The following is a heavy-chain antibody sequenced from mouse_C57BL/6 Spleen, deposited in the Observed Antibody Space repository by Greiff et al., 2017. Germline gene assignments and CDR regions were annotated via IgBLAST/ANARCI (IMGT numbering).Heavy chain of an antibody. D-gene: IGHD1-1*01. V-gene: IGHV1-80*01. J-gene: IGHJ2*01. CDR2: IYPGDGDT. CDR3: ARFRYYYGSSYFDY. CDR1: GYAFSSYW. Sequence: QVQLKQSGAELVKPGASVKISCKASGYAFSSYWMNWVKQRPGKGLEWIGQIYPGDGDTNYNGKFKGKATLTADKSSSTAYMQLSSLTSEDSAVYFCARFRYYYGSSYFDYWGQGTTLTVSS.